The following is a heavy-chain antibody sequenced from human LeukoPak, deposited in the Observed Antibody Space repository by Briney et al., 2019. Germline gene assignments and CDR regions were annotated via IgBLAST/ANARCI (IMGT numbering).Heavy chain of an antibody. CDR2: MNPNSGNT. CDR1: GYTFTSYD. V-gene: IGHV1-8*01. D-gene: IGHD2-15*01. J-gene: IGHJ6*02. Sequence: GASVKVSCKASGYTFTSYDINWVRQATGQGLKWMGWMNPNSGNTGYAQKFQGRVTMTRNTSISTAYMELSSLRSEDTAVYYCAGVRVDCSGGSCYYYGMDVWGQGTTVTVSS. CDR3: AGVRVDCSGGSCYYYGMDV.